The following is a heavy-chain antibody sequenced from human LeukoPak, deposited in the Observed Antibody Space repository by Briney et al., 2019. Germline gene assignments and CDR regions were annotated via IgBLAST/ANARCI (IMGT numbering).Heavy chain of an antibody. D-gene: IGHD1-14*01. CDR1: GGSISSYY. CDR2: IYYTGNT. V-gene: IGHV4-59*01. J-gene: IGHJ4*01. CDR3: AREGRDRNRFEY. Sequence: SETLSLTCTVSGGSISSYYWSWIRQPPGKGLEWIGYIYYTGNTHYNFSLKSRVTTSVATSKNQFSLKLSSVTAADTATYYCAREGRDRNRFEYWGHGTLVTVSS.